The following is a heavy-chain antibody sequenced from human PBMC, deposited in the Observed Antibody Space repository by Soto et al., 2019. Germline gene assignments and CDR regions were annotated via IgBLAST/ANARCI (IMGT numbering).Heavy chain of an antibody. CDR2: INAGNGNT. D-gene: IGHD3-10*01. CDR1: GYTFTSYA. Sequence: ASVKVSCKASGYTFTSYAMHWVRQAPGQRLEWMGWINAGNGNTKYSQKFQGRVTITRDTSASTAYMELRSLRSEDTAVYYCARGSKVVNYYPRDYWGQGTLVTVSS. V-gene: IGHV1-3*01. J-gene: IGHJ4*02. CDR3: ARGSKVVNYYPRDY.